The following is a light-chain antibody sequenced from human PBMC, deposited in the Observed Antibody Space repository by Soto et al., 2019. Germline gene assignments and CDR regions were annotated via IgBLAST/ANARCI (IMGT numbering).Light chain of an antibody. CDR1: SSDVGGYNY. J-gene: IGLJ3*02. Sequence: QSALTQPRSVSGSPGQSVTISCTGTSSDVGGYNYVSWYQQHPGKAPKLMIYDVSKRPSGVPDRFSGSKSGNTASLTIFGLQAEDEADYYCCSYAGSYTLGWVFGGGTKLTVL. CDR3: CSYAGSYTLGWV. CDR2: DVS. V-gene: IGLV2-11*01.